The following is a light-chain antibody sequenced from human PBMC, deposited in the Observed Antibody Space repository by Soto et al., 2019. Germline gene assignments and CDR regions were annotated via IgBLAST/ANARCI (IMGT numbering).Light chain of an antibody. V-gene: IGKV4-1*01. CDR3: QQYHSDPIT. CDR1: QSVLSSSNNKNF. J-gene: IGKJ5*01. CDR2: WAS. Sequence: DFVMTQSPDSLSVSLGESATINCKSSQSVLSSSNNKNFLAWFQQKPGQPPKLLISWASTRESGVPDRFSGSGSGTDFTLTISSLQAEDVAVYYCQQYHSDPITFGQGTRLEIK.